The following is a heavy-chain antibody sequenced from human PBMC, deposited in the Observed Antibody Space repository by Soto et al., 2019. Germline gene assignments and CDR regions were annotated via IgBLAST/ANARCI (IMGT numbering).Heavy chain of an antibody. Sequence: SETLSLTCTVSGVSIGNHYWSWIRQPPGKGLEWIGYIYNSGRTIYKPSLKSRVTISVDTSKNQFSLKLTSVTAADTAVYYCASWSDYYGDAFDIWGQGTMVTVSS. CDR1: GVSIGNHY. V-gene: IGHV4-59*11. CDR2: IYNSGRT. D-gene: IGHD3-3*01. CDR3: ASWSDYYGDAFDI. J-gene: IGHJ3*02.